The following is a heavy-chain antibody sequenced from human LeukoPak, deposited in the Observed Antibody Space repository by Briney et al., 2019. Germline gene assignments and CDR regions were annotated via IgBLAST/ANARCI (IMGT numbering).Heavy chain of an antibody. CDR1: GGTISSYY. D-gene: IGHD2-2*01. J-gene: IGHJ3*02. V-gene: IGHV4-4*09. Sequence: SGTLSLTCAVSGGTISSYYWRWVRQAPGKGLEWVGDIYGSWSTDYNPSLTTRVTISADPSKNQFSLNLSSVTAADTAVYYCARLRALRLVPAAKGAFYISGHGATVSVSS. CDR3: ARLRALRLVPAAKGAFYI. CDR2: IYGSWST.